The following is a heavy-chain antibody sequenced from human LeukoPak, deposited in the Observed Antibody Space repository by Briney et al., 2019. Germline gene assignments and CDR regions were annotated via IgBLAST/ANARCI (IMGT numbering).Heavy chain of an antibody. D-gene: IGHD3-22*01. J-gene: IGHJ4*02. CDR2: ISWNSGSI. Sequence: GGYLRLSCAASGFTFDDYAMPWVRPAPGKGLEWVSGISWNSGSIGYADSVKGRFTISRDNAKNSLYLQMNSLRAEDTALYYCAKDYYDSSGYPTTLYYFDYWGQGTLVTVSS. CDR3: AKDYYDSSGYPTTLYYFDY. V-gene: IGHV3-9*01. CDR1: GFTFDDYA.